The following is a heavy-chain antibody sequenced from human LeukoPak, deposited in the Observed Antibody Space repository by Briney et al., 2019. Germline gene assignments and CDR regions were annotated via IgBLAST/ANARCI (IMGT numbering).Heavy chain of an antibody. V-gene: IGHV5-10-1*01. D-gene: IGHD3-16*01. CDR2: IDPSDSYS. J-gene: IGHJ4*02. CDR3: ARRRGGFDY. CDR1: GYSFTSYW. Sequence: GESLKISCKGSGYSFTSYWISWVRQMPGKGLEWMGRIDPSDSYSNNSPSFQGHVTISADKSINTAYLQWSSLKASDTAMYYCARRRGGFDYWGQGTPVTVSS.